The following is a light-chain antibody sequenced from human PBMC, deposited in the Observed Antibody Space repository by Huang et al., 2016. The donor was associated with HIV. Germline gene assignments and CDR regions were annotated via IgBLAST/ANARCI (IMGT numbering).Light chain of an antibody. Sequence: DIQMPQSPSSLSASVGDRVTITCRASQDVSNALGWLQQKPGRAPRSLIYTIFKLQSGVPSKFSGNGSGTEFTLAISSLQPEDSATYYCQQYISYPITFGQGTRLEIK. V-gene: IGKV1-16*02. CDR3: QQYISYPIT. CDR2: TIF. J-gene: IGKJ5*01. CDR1: QDVSNA.